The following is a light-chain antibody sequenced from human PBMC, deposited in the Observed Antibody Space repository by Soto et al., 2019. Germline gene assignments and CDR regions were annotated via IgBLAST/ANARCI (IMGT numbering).Light chain of an antibody. V-gene: IGLV2-14*01. CDR3: SSYTSSSTYV. CDR2: EVS. J-gene: IGLJ1*01. CDR1: SSDVGGYNY. Sequence: QSVLTQPPSVSGSPGQSITISCTGTSSDVGGYNYVSWYQQHPGKAPKLMIYEVSNRPSGVSNRFSGSKSGNTASLTISGLQAEDEADYYCSSYTSSSTYVFGTGTKLTVL.